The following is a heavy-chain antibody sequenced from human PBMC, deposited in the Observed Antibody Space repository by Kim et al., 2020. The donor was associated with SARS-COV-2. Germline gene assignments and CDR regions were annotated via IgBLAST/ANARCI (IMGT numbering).Heavy chain of an antibody. V-gene: IGHV4-31*03. CDR1: GGSMNSGGSY. Sequence: SETLSLTCTVSGGSMNSGGSYWSWIRQHPEKGLEWIGHIYYTGSTYYNPSLKSRATISVDTSNNQLSLKLTSVTAADTAVYYCAREQGSSGWDRPEAFD. D-gene: IGHD6-25*01. CDR3: AREQGSSGWDRPEAFD. J-gene: IGHJ3*02. CDR2: IYYTGST.